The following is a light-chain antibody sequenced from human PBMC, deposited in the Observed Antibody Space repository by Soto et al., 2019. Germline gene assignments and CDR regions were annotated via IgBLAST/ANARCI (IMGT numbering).Light chain of an antibody. CDR1: QSVSSY. Sequence: EIVLPQSPPTLSFSPGERPNLSCRASQSVSSYLAWYQQKPGQAPRLLIYDASNRATGIPARFSGSGSGTDFTLTISSLEPEDFAVYYCQQRSNWPPITFGQGTRLEIK. J-gene: IGKJ5*01. CDR2: DAS. V-gene: IGKV3-11*01. CDR3: QQRSNWPPIT.